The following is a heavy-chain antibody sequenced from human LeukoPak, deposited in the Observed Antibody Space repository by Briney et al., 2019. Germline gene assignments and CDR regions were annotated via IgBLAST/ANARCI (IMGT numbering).Heavy chain of an antibody. D-gene: IGHD4-17*01. CDR1: GGSISSGGYS. Sequence: SQTLSLTCAVSGGSISSGGYSWSWIRQPAGKGLEWIGRIFSSGSANYNPSLKSRVTMSVDTSKNQFSLKLTSVSAADTAVYYCARLIGDGEFPYYYVYYMDVWGKGTTVIISS. J-gene: IGHJ6*03. V-gene: IGHV4-61*02. CDR2: IFSSGSA. CDR3: ARLIGDGEFPYYYVYYMDV.